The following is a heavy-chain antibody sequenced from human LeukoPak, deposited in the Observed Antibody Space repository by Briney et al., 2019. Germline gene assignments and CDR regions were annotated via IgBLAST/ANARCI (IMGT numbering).Heavy chain of an antibody. CDR3: ARDLGYCSGGSCYSGDSFDY. D-gene: IGHD2-15*01. Sequence: ASVKVSCKASGGTFSSYAISWVRQAPGQGLEWMGGISPIFGTANYAQKFQGRVTITADESTSTAYMELSSLRSEDTAVYYCARDLGYCSGGSCYSGDSFDYWGQGTLVTVSS. J-gene: IGHJ4*02. CDR1: GGTFSSYA. CDR2: ISPIFGTA. V-gene: IGHV1-69*13.